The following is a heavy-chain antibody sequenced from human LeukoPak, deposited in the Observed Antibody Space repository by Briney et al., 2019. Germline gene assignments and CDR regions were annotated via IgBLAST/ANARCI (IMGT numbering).Heavy chain of an antibody. J-gene: IGHJ1*01. D-gene: IGHD2/OR15-2a*01. V-gene: IGHV1-2*02. CDR3: ARRVIVDGGFQH. CDR2: INPDSGGT. CDR1: GYTFTDYY. Sequence: HWASVKVSCKASGYTFTDYYMYWVRQAPGQGLEWMGWINPDSGGTNYAQKFQGRVTMTRDTSISTAYMELSSLRSDDTAVYYCARRVIVDGGFQHWGQGTLVSVSS.